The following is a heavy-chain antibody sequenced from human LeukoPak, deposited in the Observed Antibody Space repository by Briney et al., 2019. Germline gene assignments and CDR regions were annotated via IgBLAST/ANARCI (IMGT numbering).Heavy chain of an antibody. J-gene: IGHJ4*02. D-gene: IGHD6-13*01. V-gene: IGHV3-64*01. CDR2: SSSNGGST. CDR3: ARKGSSSWYYFEY. Sequence: GGSLRLSFAAPGFTFSSYAMPWVRQAPGKGLEYVSASSSNGGSTYYANSVKGRFTISRDNSKNTLYLQMDSLRAEDTAVYYCARKGSSSWYYFEYWGQGTLVTVSS. CDR1: GFTFSSYA.